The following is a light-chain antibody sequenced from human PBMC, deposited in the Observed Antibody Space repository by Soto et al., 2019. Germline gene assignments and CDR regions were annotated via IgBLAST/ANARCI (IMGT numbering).Light chain of an antibody. J-gene: IGKJ2*01. CDR3: QQYGSSPPMYT. CDR1: QSVSSSY. V-gene: IGKV3-20*01. Sequence: EIVLTQSPGTLSLSPGERATLSCRASQSVSSSYLAWYQQKPGQAPRLLIYGASGRATGIPDRFSGSGSGIDFTLTISRLEPEDFAVYYCQQYGSSPPMYTFGQGTKLEIK. CDR2: GAS.